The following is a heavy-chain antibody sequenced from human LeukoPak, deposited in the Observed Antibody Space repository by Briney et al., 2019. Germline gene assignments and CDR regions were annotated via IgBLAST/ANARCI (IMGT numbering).Heavy chain of an antibody. CDR2: ISYDGSNK. Sequence: GGSLRLSCAASGFTFSSYAMHWVRQAPGKGLEWVAVISYDGSNKYYADSVKGRFTISRDYSKNTLYLQMNSLRAEDTAVYYCGREGGLVLNYGGQETRVPFS. CDR1: GFTFSSYA. V-gene: IGHV3-30-3*01. J-gene: IGHJ4*02. D-gene: IGHD4/OR15-4a*01. CDR3: GREGGLVLNY.